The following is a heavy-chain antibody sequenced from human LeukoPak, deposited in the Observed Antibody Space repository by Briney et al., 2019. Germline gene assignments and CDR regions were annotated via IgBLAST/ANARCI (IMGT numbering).Heavy chain of an antibody. CDR1: GFTFSSYA. D-gene: IGHD6-25*01. V-gene: IGHV3-23*01. J-gene: IGHJ3*02. CDR3: ARESIVAGAFDI. CDR2: ISGSGGST. Sequence: GGSLRLSCAASGFTFSSYAMSWVRQAPGKGLEWVSAISGSGGSTYYADSVKGRFTISRENAKNPLYLQMNSLRAGDTAVYYCARESIVAGAFDIWGQGTMVTVSS.